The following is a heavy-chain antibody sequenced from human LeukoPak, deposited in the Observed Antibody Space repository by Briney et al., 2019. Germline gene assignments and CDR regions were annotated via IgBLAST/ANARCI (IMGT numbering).Heavy chain of an antibody. J-gene: IGHJ4*02. CDR2: MNPNSGNT. D-gene: IGHD3-22*01. Sequence: ASVKVSCKASGYTFTSYDINWVRQATGQGLEWMGWMNPNSGNTGYAQKFQGRVTITRNTSISTAYMELSSLRSEDTAVYYCATLYDSAGYYRTPNDSWGQGTLVTVSS. V-gene: IGHV1-8*03. CDR3: ATLYDSAGYYRTPNDS. CDR1: GYTFTSYD.